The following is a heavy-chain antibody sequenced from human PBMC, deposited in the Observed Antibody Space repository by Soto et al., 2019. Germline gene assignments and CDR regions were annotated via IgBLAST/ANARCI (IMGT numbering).Heavy chain of an antibody. J-gene: IGHJ4*02. V-gene: IGHV3-23*01. CDR2: ISGSGGST. D-gene: IGHD2-15*01. CDR1: GFTFSSYA. CDR3: ARTKGGYCSGGSCYTVLGYDY. Sequence: GGSLRLSCAASGFTFSSYAMSWVRQAPGKGLEWVSAISGSGGSTYYADSVKGRFTISRDNSKNTLYLQMNSLRAEDTAVYYCARTKGGYCSGGSCYTVLGYDYWGQGTLVTVSS.